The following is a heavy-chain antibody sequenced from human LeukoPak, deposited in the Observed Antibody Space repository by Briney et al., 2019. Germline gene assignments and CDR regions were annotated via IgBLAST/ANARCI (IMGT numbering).Heavy chain of an antibody. D-gene: IGHD1-7*01. CDR2: IYSSGST. Sequence: SETLSLTCSVSGDSISSYYWTWIRQPPGMGLEWIGYIYSSGSTNYNPSLKSRVTISVDTSKNQFSLKLSSVTAADTAIYYCARTFTGTHYYYIDVWGKGTTVTVSS. J-gene: IGHJ6*03. CDR1: GDSISSYY. V-gene: IGHV4-59*08. CDR3: ARTFTGTHYYYIDV.